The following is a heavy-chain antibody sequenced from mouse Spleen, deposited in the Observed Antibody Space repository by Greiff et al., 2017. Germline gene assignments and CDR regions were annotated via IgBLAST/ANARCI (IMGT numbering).Heavy chain of an antibody. CDR1: GFNIKDYY. V-gene: IGHV14-1*02. J-gene: IGHJ2*01. CDR2: IDPENGNT. Sequence: LVESGAELVRPGALVKLSCKASGFNIKDYYMHWVKQRPEQGLEWIGWIDPENGNTIYDPKFQGKASITADTSSNTAYLQLSSLTSEDTAVYYCAREGLDYWGQGTTLTVSS. CDR3: AREGLDY. D-gene: IGHD3-3*01.